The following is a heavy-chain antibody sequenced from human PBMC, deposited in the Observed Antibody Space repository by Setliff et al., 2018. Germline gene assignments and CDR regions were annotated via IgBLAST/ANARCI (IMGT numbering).Heavy chain of an antibody. V-gene: IGHV4-59*01. CDR1: GGSFSNYY. J-gene: IGHJ6*03. Sequence: SETLSLTCVVYGGSFSNYYWSWIRQPPGKGLEFIGYVYYSGTANYSPSLRSRLTISVDTSKNQFSLKLRSVTAADTAVYYCARSAIRGTTKKYYYYMDVWGKGTRSPSP. CDR2: VYYSGTA. CDR3: ARSAIRGTTKKYYYYMDV. D-gene: IGHD1-7*01.